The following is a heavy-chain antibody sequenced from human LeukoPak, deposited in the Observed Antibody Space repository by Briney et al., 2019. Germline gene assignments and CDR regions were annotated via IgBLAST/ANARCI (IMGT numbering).Heavy chain of an antibody. D-gene: IGHD6-13*01. V-gene: IGHV3-48*04. CDR2: ISSSSSTI. CDR1: GFTFSSYS. Sequence: GALRLSCAASGFTFSSYSMNWVRQAPGKGLEWVSYISSSSSTIYYADSVKGRFTISRDNAKNSLYLQMNSLRAEETAVYYCARGLAAAGKRAFDIWGQGTMVTVSS. J-gene: IGHJ3*02. CDR3: ARGLAAAGKRAFDI.